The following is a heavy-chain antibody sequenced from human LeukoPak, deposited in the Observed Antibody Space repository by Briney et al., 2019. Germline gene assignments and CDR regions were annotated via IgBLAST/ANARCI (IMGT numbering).Heavy chain of an antibody. Sequence: GGSLRLSCAASGFTFSSYTMTWVRQAPGKGLEWVSSISSSSSYIYYADSVKGRFTISRDNAKNSLYLQMNSLRAEDTAVYYCARAESIAARQPWYYFDYWGQGTLVTVSS. J-gene: IGHJ4*02. CDR1: GFTFSSYT. CDR3: ARAESIAARQPWYYFDY. D-gene: IGHD6-6*01. V-gene: IGHV3-21*01. CDR2: ISSSSSYI.